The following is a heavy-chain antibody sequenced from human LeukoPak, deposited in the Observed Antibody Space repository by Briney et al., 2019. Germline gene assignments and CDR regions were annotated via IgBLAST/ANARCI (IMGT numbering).Heavy chain of an antibody. Sequence: GGSLRLSCAASGFTFSSYAMSWVRQAPGKGLEWVSGISGSGGNTYYADTVKGRFTISRDNYKNTLYLQMNSLRAEDTAVYYCAKAAVAGPFDYWGQGTLVTVSS. CDR3: AKAAVAGPFDY. D-gene: IGHD6-19*01. CDR2: ISGSGGNT. V-gene: IGHV3-23*01. CDR1: GFTFSSYA. J-gene: IGHJ4*02.